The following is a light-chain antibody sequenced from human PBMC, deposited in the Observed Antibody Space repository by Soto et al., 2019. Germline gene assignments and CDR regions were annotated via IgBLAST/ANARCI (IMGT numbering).Light chain of an antibody. V-gene: IGLV2-11*01. CDR3: CSYAGSYTYI. J-gene: IGLJ1*01. Sequence: QSALTQPRSVSGSPGQSVTISCTGSYSDVGTFYFVSWYEQYPGKGPKLIIYDVTERPSGVPDRFSVSKSGNTASLTISGLQAEDEADYYCCSYAGSYTYICGSGTKVTV. CDR1: YSDVGTFYF. CDR2: DVT.